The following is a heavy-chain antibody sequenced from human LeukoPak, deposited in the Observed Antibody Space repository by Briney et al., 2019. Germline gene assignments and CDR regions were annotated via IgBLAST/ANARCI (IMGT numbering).Heavy chain of an antibody. J-gene: IGHJ6*02. Sequence: ASVKVSCKPSGYTFTGYYMHWVRQAPGQGLEWMGWINPNSGGTNYAQKFQGRVTMTRDTSISTAYMELSRLRSDDTAVYYCARDFRHIMITFGGVIAPYGMTSGAKGPRSPSP. D-gene: IGHD3-16*02. CDR3: ARDFRHIMITFGGVIAPYGMTS. CDR2: INPNSGGT. V-gene: IGHV1-2*02. CDR1: GYTFTGYY.